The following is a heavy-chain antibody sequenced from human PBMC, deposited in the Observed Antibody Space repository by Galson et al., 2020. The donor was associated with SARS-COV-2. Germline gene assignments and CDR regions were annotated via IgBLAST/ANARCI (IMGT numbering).Heavy chain of an antibody. CDR2: ISSSSSYI. D-gene: IGHD6-19*01. J-gene: IGHJ4*02. CDR3: ARVHNEWLERHKGQLFDY. CDR1: GFTFSSYS. V-gene: IGHV3-21*01. Sequence: GGSLRLSCAASGFTFSSYSMNWVRQAPGKGLEWVSSISSSSSYIYYADSVKGRFTISRDNAKNSLYLQMNSLRAEDTAVYYCARVHNEWLERHKGQLFDYWGQGTLVTVSS.